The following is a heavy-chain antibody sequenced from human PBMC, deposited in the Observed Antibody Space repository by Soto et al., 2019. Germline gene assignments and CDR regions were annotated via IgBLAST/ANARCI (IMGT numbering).Heavy chain of an antibody. CDR3: GRWESGGWYLCV. Sequence: EVQLVESGGGLVQPGGSLRLSCAAAGFSFNTYWMSWVRQAPGKGLEWVASINPDGFRKYFADSVKGRFTISRDSAENSLCLHMTALKPEDTAVYYCGRWESGGWYLCVCGQGPLVTVSS. V-gene: IGHV3-7*01. J-gene: IGHJ4*02. D-gene: IGHD6-19*01. CDR2: INPDGFRK. CDR1: GFSFNTYW.